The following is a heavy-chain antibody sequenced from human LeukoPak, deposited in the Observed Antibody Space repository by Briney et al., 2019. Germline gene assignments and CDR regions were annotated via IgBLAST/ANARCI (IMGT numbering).Heavy chain of an antibody. Sequence: SETLSLTCSVSGYSISSGYYWGWIRQPAGKGLEWIGSIYHSGSTYYNPSLKSRVTISVDTSKNQFSLKLSSVTAADTAVYYCARGPARGSSLRGEYYFDYWGQGTLVTVSS. CDR3: ARGPARGSSLRGEYYFDY. CDR1: GYSISSGYY. D-gene: IGHD3-10*01. V-gene: IGHV4-38-2*02. J-gene: IGHJ4*02. CDR2: IYHSGST.